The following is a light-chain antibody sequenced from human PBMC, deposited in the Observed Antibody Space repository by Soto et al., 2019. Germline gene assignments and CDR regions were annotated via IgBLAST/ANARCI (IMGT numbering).Light chain of an antibody. Sequence: IQLTQSPSSLSASRGDRVTITCRASQGIINYLSWYQQKPGKAPKLLIYGASTLQGGVPSRVSDSGSGTDFTLTVISLQNEDLATYYCKQLFMHPPTFGPGTKVDVE. CDR2: GAS. V-gene: IGKV1-9*01. CDR3: KQLFMHPPT. J-gene: IGKJ3*01. CDR1: QGIINY.